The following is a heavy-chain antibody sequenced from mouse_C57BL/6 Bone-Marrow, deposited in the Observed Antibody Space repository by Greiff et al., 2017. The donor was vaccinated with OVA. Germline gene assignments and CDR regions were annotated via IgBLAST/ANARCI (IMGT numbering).Heavy chain of an antibody. CDR2: IDPSDSYT. V-gene: IGHV1-69*01. Sequence: VQLQQPGAELVMPGASVKLSCKASGYTFTSYWMHWVKQRPGQGLEWIGEIDPSDSYTNYNQKFKGKSTLTVDKSSSTAYMQLSSLTSEDSAVYYCAREGAFITTGAYWGQGTLVTVSA. D-gene: IGHD1-1*01. J-gene: IGHJ3*01. CDR1: GYTFTSYW. CDR3: AREGAFITTGAY.